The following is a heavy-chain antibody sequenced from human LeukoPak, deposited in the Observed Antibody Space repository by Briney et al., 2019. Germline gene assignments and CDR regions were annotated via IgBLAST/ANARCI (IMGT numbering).Heavy chain of an antibody. D-gene: IGHD4-11*01. CDR1: GYSITSGSY. CDR3: ARFADTNYDAFDI. J-gene: IGHJ3*02. CDR2: VYHRGTT. Sequence: SETVSLTCTVSGYSITSGSYWGWIRQPPGKGLEWIANVYHRGTTYYNPSLKSRLTISVDTSKNHFSLRLSSLSAADTAIYYCARFADTNYDAFDIWGQGTLVTVSS. V-gene: IGHV4-38-2*02.